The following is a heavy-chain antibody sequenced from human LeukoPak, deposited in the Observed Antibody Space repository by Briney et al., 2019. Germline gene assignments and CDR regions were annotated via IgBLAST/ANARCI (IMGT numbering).Heavy chain of an antibody. D-gene: IGHD6-13*01. CDR3: AREKAVIAAARNGFFDY. Sequence: KASETLSLTCTVSGGSISSYYWSWIRQPPGKGLEWIGYIYYSGSTNYNPSLKSRVTISVDTSKNQFSLKLSSVTAADTAVYYCAREKAVIAAARNGFFDYWGQGTLVTVSS. CDR2: IYYSGST. V-gene: IGHV4-59*01. CDR1: GGSISSYY. J-gene: IGHJ4*02.